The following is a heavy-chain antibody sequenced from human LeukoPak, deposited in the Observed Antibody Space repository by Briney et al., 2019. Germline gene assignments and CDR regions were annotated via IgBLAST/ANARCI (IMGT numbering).Heavy chain of an antibody. CDR1: GGSLSGYY. CDR2: INHSGNT. V-gene: IGHV4-34*01. Sequence: SETLSLTCAVSGGSLSGYYWSWIRQPPGKGLEWIGEINHSGNTNYNPSLKSRVTMSVDTSKNYFYLKLSSVTAADTAVYYCARQGSGTSYYYYTFPYWGQGTLVTVSS. CDR3: ARQGSGTSYYYYTFPY. D-gene: IGHD1-26*01. J-gene: IGHJ4*02.